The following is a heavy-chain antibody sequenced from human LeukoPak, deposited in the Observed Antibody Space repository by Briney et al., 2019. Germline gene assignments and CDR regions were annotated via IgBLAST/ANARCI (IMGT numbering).Heavy chain of an antibody. V-gene: IGHV3-21*01. J-gene: IGHJ4*02. Sequence: GGSLRLSCAASGFTFSSYSMNWVRQAPGKGLEWFSSISSSSSYIYYADSVKGRFTISRDNAKNSLYLQMNSLRAEDTAVYYCARDSLDYYDSSGYYYPDYWGQGTLVTVSS. D-gene: IGHD3-22*01. CDR2: ISSSSSYI. CDR3: ARDSLDYYDSSGYYYPDY. CDR1: GFTFSSYS.